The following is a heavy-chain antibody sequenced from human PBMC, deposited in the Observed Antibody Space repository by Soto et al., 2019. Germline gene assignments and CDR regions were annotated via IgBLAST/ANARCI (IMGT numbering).Heavy chain of an antibody. CDR1: GFTFSSYG. J-gene: IGHJ6*02. D-gene: IGHD1-1*01. CDR2: ISYDGSNK. CDR3: GKGEVQYYYYYYGMDV. V-gene: IGHV3-30*18. Sequence: GGSLRLSCAASGFTFSSYGMHWVRQAPGKGLEWVAVISYDGSNKYYADSVKGRFTISRDNSKNTLYLQMNSLRAEDTAVYYCGKGEVQYYYYYYGMDVWGQGTTVTVSS.